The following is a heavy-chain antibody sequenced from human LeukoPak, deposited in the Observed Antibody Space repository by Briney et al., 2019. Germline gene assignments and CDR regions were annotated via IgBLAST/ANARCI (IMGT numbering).Heavy chain of an antibody. CDR3: AKEGVTVTPEDGAFDI. D-gene: IGHD4-17*01. V-gene: IGHV3-9*01. CDR2: ISWNSGTI. CDR1: GFTFSSYS. Sequence: GGSLRLSCAASGFTFSSYSMNWVRQAPGKGLEWVSGISWNSGTIIYADSVKGRFTISRDNAKNSLYLQMNSLRPEDTAFYYCAKEGVTVTPEDGAFDIWGQGTMVTVSS. J-gene: IGHJ3*02.